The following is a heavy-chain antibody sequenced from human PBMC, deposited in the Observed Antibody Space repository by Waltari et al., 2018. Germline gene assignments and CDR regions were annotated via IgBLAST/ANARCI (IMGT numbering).Heavy chain of an antibody. D-gene: IGHD6-19*01. J-gene: IGHJ4*02. CDR3: AKSDRIAVAHFDY. CDR1: GFTFSSYA. Sequence: EVQLLESGGGLVQPGGSLRLSCAASGFTFSSYAMSWVRPAPGKGLEVVAVIYSGGSTYYADSVKGRFTISRDNSKNTLDLQMNSLRAEDTAVYYCAKSDRIAVAHFDYWGQGTLVTVSS. CDR2: IYSGGST. V-gene: IGHV3-23*03.